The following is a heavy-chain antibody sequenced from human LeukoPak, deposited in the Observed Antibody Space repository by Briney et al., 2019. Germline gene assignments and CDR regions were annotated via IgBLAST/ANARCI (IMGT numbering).Heavy chain of an antibody. CDR2: IYSGGST. CDR3: ARTPLDYCSGGSCYMIGAFDI. V-gene: IGHV3-53*01. J-gene: IGHJ3*02. Sequence: GGSLRLSCAASGFTVSSNYMSWVRQAPGKGLEWVSVIYSGGSTYYADSVKGRFTISRDNSKNTLYLQMNSLRAEDTAVYYCARTPLDYCSGGSCYMIGAFDIWDQGTMVTVSS. D-gene: IGHD2-15*01. CDR1: GFTVSSNY.